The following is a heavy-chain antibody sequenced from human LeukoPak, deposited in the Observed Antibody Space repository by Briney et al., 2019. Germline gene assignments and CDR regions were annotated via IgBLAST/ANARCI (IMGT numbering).Heavy chain of an antibody. Sequence: SVKVSCKASGGTFSSYTISWVRQAPGQGLEWMGGIIPIFGTANYAQKFQGRVTITADESTSTAYMELSSLRSEDTAVYYCARDQGSGSYLGHYWGQGTLVTVSS. CDR2: IIPIFGTA. CDR1: GGTFSSYT. J-gene: IGHJ4*02. V-gene: IGHV1-69*01. CDR3: ARDQGSGSYLGHY. D-gene: IGHD1-26*01.